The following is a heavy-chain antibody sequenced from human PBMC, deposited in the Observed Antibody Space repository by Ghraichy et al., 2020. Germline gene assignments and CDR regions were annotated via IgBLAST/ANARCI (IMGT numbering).Heavy chain of an antibody. CDR1: GGSFSDYY. V-gene: IGHV4-34*01. J-gene: IGHJ4*02. Sequence: SETLSLTCAVYGGSFSDYYWSWIRQPPGKGLEWIGEINHGGSTNYSPSLKSRVTISVDTSKNQLSLKLSSVTAADTAVYYCARGGNLWFGELAAFKFDYWGQGTLVTVSS. CDR2: INHGGST. CDR3: ARGGNLWFGELAAFKFDY. D-gene: IGHD3-10*01.